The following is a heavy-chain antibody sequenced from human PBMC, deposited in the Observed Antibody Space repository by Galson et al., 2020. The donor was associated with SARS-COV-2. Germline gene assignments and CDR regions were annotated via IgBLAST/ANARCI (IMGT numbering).Heavy chain of an antibody. D-gene: IGHD2-15*01. J-gene: IGHJ4*02. V-gene: IGHV3-15*01. CDR1: GFTFSNTW. CDR2: IKSKTNGGTT. CDR3: TLLSGNPAY. Sequence: GGSLRLSCAASGFTFSNTWMSWVRQAPGKGLEWVGRIKSKTNGGTTDYAAPVKGRFTISRDDSKNTLYLQVNSLRTEDTAIYYCTLLSGNPAYWGQGTLVTVSS.